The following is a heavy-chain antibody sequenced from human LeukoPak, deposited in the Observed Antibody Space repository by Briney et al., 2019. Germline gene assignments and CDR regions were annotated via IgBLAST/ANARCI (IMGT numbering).Heavy chain of an antibody. D-gene: IGHD4-17*01. CDR3: AKGATTRSTVITYYFDN. CDR2: ISGSGVTT. Sequence: GGSQRLSCAASGFTFSTYAMSWVRQAPGKGLEWVSGISGSGVTTYYTDSVKGRFTISRDNAKNTLYLQIDTMRAEDTAVYYCAKGATTRSTVITYYFDNWGQGTLVTVSS. CDR1: GFTFSTYA. V-gene: IGHV3-23*01. J-gene: IGHJ4*02.